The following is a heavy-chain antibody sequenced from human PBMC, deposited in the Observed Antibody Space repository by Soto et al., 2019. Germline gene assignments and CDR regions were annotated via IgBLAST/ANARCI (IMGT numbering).Heavy chain of an antibody. CDR3: AKDRSIGRSWQFQGNYDAFDI. V-gene: IGHV3-9*01. D-gene: IGHD6-13*01. CDR2: ISWNSGSI. CDR1: GFTFDDYA. Sequence: EVQLVESGGGLVQPGRSLRLSCAASGFTFDDYAMHWVRQAPGKGLEWVSGISWNSGSIGYADSVKGRFTISRDNAKNSLYLQMNSLRAEDTDLYYCAKDRSIGRSWQFQGNYDAFDIWGQGTMVTVSS. J-gene: IGHJ3*02.